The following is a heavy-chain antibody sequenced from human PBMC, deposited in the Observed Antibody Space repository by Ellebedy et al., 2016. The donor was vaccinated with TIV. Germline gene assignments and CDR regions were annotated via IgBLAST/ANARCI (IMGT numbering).Heavy chain of an antibody. CDR3: ARTVDDYGMDV. D-gene: IGHD5-24*01. CDR1: GDSVSSNSLS. J-gene: IGHJ6*02. V-gene: IGHV6-1*01. Sequence: SQTLSLTCGISGDSVSSNSLSWNWIRQAPSRGLEWLGRTYYRSKCYNYYEVSVKSRITINQETSKNQFSLQLNSVTPEDTAVYYCARTVDDYGMDVWGQGTTVTVSS. CDR2: TYYRSKCYN.